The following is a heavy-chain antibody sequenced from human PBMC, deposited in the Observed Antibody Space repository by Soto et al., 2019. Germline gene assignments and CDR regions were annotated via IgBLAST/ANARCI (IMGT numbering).Heavy chain of an antibody. D-gene: IGHD2-2*01. Sequence: QVQLVQSGAEVKKPGSSVKVSCKASGGTFSSYAISWVRQAPGQGLEWMGGIIPIFGTANYAQKFQGRVTITAVESTSAAYMELSILRSEDTAVYDCARLAGGGVVPAALYDYYGMDVWGQGNTVTVSS. CDR3: ARLAGGGVVPAALYDYYGMDV. CDR2: IIPIFGTA. CDR1: GGTFSSYA. J-gene: IGHJ6*02. V-gene: IGHV1-69*01.